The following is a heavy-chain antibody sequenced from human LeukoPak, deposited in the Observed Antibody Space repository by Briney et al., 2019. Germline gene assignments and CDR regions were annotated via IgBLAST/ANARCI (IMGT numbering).Heavy chain of an antibody. Sequence: PGGSPRLSCAASGFTFSSYGMHWVRQAPGKGLEWVAFIWYDGTNKYYADSVKGRFTISRDNSKNTLYLQMNSLRAEDTAVYYCAKEPSSGYIFDYWGQGTLVTVSS. J-gene: IGHJ4*02. CDR3: AKEPSSGYIFDY. CDR1: GFTFSSYG. CDR2: IWYDGTNK. V-gene: IGHV3-30*02. D-gene: IGHD6-13*01.